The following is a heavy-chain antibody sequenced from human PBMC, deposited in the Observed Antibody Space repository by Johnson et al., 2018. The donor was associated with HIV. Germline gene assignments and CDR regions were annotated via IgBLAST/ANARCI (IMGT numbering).Heavy chain of an antibody. D-gene: IGHD3-16*01. CDR1: GFTFSTYG. V-gene: IGHV3-33*08. Sequence: QVQLVESGGGLVQPGGSLRLSCAASGFTFSTYGMHWVRQAPGKGLEWVAVMWYDGSNKYYADSVKGRFTISRDNSKNTLYLQMNSLRAEDTAVYYCARERRPWGPDAFDIWGQGTMVTVSS. J-gene: IGHJ3*02. CDR2: MWYDGSNK. CDR3: ARERRPWGPDAFDI.